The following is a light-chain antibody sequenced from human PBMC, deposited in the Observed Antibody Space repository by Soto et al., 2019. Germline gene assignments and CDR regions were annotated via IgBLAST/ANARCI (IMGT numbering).Light chain of an antibody. CDR2: DVS. CDR1: SSDVGGYNY. CDR3: SSYTSSSTLL. J-gene: IGLJ2*01. V-gene: IGLV2-14*01. Sequence: QSVLTQPASVSGSPGQSITISCTGTSSDVGGYNYVSWYQQHPGKAPKLMIYDVSNRPSGVSNRFSGSKSGNTASLTISGLQAEDEADYYCSSYTSSSTLLFGGGTKLT.